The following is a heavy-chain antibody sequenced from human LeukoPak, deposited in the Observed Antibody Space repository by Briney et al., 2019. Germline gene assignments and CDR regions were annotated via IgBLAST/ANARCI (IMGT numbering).Heavy chain of an antibody. D-gene: IGHD4-23*01. CDR2: IYSGGST. V-gene: IGHV3-53*01. Sequence: GGSLRLSCAASGFTVSSNYMSWVRQAPGKGLEWVSVIYSGGSTYYADSVKGRFTISRDNSKNTLYLQMNSLRAEDTAVYYCARGPPRWYGQFGYWGQGTLVTVSS. CDR3: ARGPPRWYGQFGY. CDR1: GFTVSSNY. J-gene: IGHJ4*02.